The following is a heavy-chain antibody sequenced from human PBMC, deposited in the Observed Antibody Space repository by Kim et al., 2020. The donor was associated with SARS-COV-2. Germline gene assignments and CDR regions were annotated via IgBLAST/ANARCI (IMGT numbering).Heavy chain of an antibody. J-gene: IGHJ4*02. V-gene: IGHV1-3*01. Sequence: TKYSQKFQGRVTLPRDTSASAAYMELSSLRSEDTAVYYCARDHGPMYYFDYWGQGTLVTVSS. CDR2: T. CDR3: ARDHGPMYYFDY. D-gene: IGHD2-8*01.